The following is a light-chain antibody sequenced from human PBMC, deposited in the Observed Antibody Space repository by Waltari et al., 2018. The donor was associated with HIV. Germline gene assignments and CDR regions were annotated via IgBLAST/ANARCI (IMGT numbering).Light chain of an antibody. CDR3: QQYGRSPLT. J-gene: IGKJ4*01. V-gene: IGKV3-20*01. CDR1: QSVGGTY. CDR2: GAS. Sequence: EIVLTQSQGTLSLSPGERATLSCRASQSVGGTYLAWYQQKPGQAPRLLFSGASRRATGIPDRFSGSGAVTDFILTISRLEPEDLAVYYCQQYGRSPLTFGGGTKVEIK.